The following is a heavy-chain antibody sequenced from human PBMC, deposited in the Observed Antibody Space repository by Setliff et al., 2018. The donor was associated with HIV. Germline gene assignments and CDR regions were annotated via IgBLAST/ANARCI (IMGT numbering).Heavy chain of an antibody. J-gene: IGHJ5*02. V-gene: IGHV3-74*01. Sequence: GGSLRLSCAASGFTFSSFWMHWVRQAPGKGLMWVSRISSDGRYTDYADSVKGRFTVSRDSAKNTLSLQTDSLRPDDTAVYYCASRVYYYDDSATLREEGFVPWGQGTLVTVSS. CDR3: ASRVYYYDDSATLREEGFVP. D-gene: IGHD3-22*01. CDR2: ISSDGRYT. CDR1: GFTFSSFW.